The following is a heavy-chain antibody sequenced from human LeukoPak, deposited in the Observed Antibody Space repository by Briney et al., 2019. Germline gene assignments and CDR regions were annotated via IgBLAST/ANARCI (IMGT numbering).Heavy chain of an antibody. Sequence: ASVKVSCKASGNTFTSYDINWVRRATGQELEWMGWMNPNSGNTGFAQKFQGRVSMTRNTSITTAYMELSSLRSEDTAVYYCARAFSTGYHSYDAFDIWGQGTMVTVSS. V-gene: IGHV1-8*01. D-gene: IGHD3-9*01. CDR3: ARAFSTGYHSYDAFDI. CDR2: MNPNSGNT. CDR1: GNTFTSYD. J-gene: IGHJ3*02.